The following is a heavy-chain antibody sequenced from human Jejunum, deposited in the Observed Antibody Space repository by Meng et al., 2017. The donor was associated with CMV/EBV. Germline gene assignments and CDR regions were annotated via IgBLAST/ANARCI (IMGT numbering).Heavy chain of an antibody. J-gene: IGHJ4*02. D-gene: IGHD1-26*01. V-gene: IGHV4-4*07. Sequence: QWQLQESGPGRVKPSETLSLTCTVSGGSINNYYWSWIRQSAGKGLEWIGRFYSSDTYNYHPSLNSRVTMSLDTSKKQFSLILSSVTAADTARYYCARGPGASTREGFDHWGLGTLVTVSS. CDR1: GGSINNYY. CDR2: FYSSDTY. CDR3: ARGPGASTREGFDH.